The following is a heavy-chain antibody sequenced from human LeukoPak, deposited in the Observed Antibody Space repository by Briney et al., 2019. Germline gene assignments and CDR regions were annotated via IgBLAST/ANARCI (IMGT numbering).Heavy chain of an antibody. CDR2: IKGDGSST. CDR1: AFTFNNYW. J-gene: IGHJ4*02. D-gene: IGHD5-12*01. Sequence: PGGSLRLSCVASAFTFNNYWMHWVRQAPGKGLVWVSRIKGDGSSTNYADSVRGRFTISRDNSKNTLYLQMNSLRAEDTAVYYCASGLIVATIPRRAVLGYWGQGTLVTVSS. CDR3: ASGLIVATIPRRAVLGY. V-gene: IGHV3-74*01.